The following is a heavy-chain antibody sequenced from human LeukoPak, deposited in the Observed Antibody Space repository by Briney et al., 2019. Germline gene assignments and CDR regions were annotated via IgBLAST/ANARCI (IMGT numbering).Heavy chain of an antibody. J-gene: IGHJ4*02. CDR2: IYYSGSA. CDR1: GGSISTYY. D-gene: IGHD3-10*01. Sequence: NASETLSLTCTVSGGSISTYYWSWIRQPPGKGLEWIGYIYYSGSAEYNPSLKSRVTISVDTSKNQFFLKLSSVTAADTAVYYCARSYGSGNYFDYWGQGTLVTVSS. CDR3: ARSYGSGNYFDY. V-gene: IGHV4-59*01.